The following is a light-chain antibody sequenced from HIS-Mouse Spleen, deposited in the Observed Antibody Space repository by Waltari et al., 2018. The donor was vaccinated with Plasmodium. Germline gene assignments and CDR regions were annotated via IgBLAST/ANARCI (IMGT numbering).Light chain of an antibody. J-gene: IGLJ3*02. V-gene: IGLV2-23*03. Sequence: QSALTQPASVSGSPGQSITISCTGTSSDVGRYHLVSWYQQHPGKAPKLIIYEGSKRPSGVSNRFSGSKSGNTASLTISGLQAEDEADYYCCSYAGSSTFVFGGGTKLTVL. CDR3: CSYAGSSTFV. CDR1: SSDVGRYHL. CDR2: EGS.